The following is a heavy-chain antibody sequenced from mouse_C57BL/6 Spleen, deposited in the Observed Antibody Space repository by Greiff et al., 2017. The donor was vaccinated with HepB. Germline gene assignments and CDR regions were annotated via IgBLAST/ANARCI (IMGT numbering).Heavy chain of an antibody. CDR2: IYPRSGNT. CDR3: ARYDSAWFAY. D-gene: IGHD2-4*01. Sequence: QVQLKQSGAELARPGASVKLSCKASGYTFTSYGISWVKQRTGQGLEWIGEIYPRSGNTYYNEKFKGKATLTADKSSSTAYMELRSLTSEDSAVYFCARYDSAWFAYWGQGTLVTVSA. J-gene: IGHJ3*01. CDR1: GYTFTSYG. V-gene: IGHV1-81*01.